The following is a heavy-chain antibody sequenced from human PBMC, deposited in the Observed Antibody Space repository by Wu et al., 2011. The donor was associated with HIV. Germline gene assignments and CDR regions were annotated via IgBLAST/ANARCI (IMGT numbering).Heavy chain of an antibody. J-gene: IGHJ6*03. V-gene: IGHV1-69*05. CDR2: IIPIFSTA. D-gene: IGHD1-1*01. CDR1: EGTLSNLA. Sequence: EVKKPGSSVKVSCKASEGTLSNLAIGWVRLAPGQGLEWMGGIIPIFSTANYAQKFQGRVTITTDESTSTAYMELSSLRSEDTAVYYCARATGTTSPYYYYYMDVWGKGTTVTVSS. CDR3: ARATGTTSPYYYYYMDV.